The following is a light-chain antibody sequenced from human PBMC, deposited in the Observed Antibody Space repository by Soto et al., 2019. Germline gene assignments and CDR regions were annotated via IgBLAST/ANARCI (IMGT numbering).Light chain of an antibody. Sequence: DIQMTQSPSTLSASVGDRVTITCRASQGISSWLAWYQQKPGKAPKLLIYDASSLESGVPSGFSGSGSGTEFTRTISSLQPDDFETDYCQQYNSYSVTFGPGTKVDIK. CDR2: DAS. CDR3: QQYNSYSVT. CDR1: QGISSW. J-gene: IGKJ3*01. V-gene: IGKV1-5*01.